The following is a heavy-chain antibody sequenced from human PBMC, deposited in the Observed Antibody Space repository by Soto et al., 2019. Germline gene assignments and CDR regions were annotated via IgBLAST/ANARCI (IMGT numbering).Heavy chain of an antibody. D-gene: IGHD3-10*01. V-gene: IGHV3-21*01. CDR1: GFTFSSYS. CDR3: ASSGTDWFGEVKFDY. CDR2: ISSSSSYI. J-gene: IGHJ4*02. Sequence: EVQLVESGGGLVKPGGSLRLSCAASGFTFSSYSMNWVRQAPGKGLEWVSSISSSSSYIYYADSVKGRFTISRDNAKNTLYLQMNSLRAEDTAVYYCASSGTDWFGEVKFDYWGQGTLVTVSS.